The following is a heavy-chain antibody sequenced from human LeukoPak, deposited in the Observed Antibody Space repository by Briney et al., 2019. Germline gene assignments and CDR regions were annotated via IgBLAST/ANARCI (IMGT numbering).Heavy chain of an antibody. CDR1: GFTFSSYA. CDR2: ISGSGGST. V-gene: IGHV3-23*01. J-gene: IGHJ3*02. Sequence: GGSLRLSCAASGFTFSSYAMSWVRQAPGKGLEWVSAISGSGGSTYYADSVKGRFTISRDNSKNTLYLQMNSLRAEDTAVYYCVKDWDSTQEEDDAFDIWGQGTMVTVYS. CDR3: VKDWDSTQEEDDAFDI. D-gene: IGHD6-13*01.